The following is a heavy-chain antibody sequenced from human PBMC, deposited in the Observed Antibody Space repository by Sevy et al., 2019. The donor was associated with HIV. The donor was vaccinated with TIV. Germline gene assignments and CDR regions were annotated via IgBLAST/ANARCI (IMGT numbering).Heavy chain of an antibody. J-gene: IGHJ4*02. CDR1: GITFRNAW. Sequence: GGSLRLSCAASGITFRNAWMTWVRQAPGKGPEWVGRTKSNGDGATTDIPAPVKGRFAISRDDSKHTLYLHMNSLQTEDTAVYYCATKGDFWSGYQYFHYWGQGTLVTVSS. D-gene: IGHD3-3*01. CDR2: TKSNGDGATT. V-gene: IGHV3-15*01. CDR3: ATKGDFWSGYQYFHY.